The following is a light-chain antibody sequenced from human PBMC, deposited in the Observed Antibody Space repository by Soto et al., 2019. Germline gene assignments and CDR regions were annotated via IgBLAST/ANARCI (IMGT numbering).Light chain of an antibody. Sequence: QSALTQPPSASGSPGQSLTISCTGTSTDVGNYNYVSWYQQHPGKAPKLMISDVNRRPSGVPHRFSGSKSGNTASLTVSGLQAEDEADYFCCSYAGSNKWVFGGGTKLTVL. CDR2: DVN. V-gene: IGLV2-8*01. CDR3: CSYAGSNKWV. J-gene: IGLJ3*02. CDR1: STDVGNYNY.